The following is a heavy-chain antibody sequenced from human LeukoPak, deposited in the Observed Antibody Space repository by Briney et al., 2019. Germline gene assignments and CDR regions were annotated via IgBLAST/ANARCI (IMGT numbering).Heavy chain of an antibody. CDR1: GFTFDDYA. CDR3: AKESYYYDSSGPDAFDI. Sequence: PGGSLRLSCAASGFTFDDYALHWVRQAPGKGLEWVSLISGDGGSTYYADSVKGRFTISRDNSKNSLYLQMNSLRTEDTALYYCAKESYYYDSSGPDAFDIWGQGTMVTVSS. V-gene: IGHV3-43*02. CDR2: ISGDGGST. J-gene: IGHJ3*02. D-gene: IGHD3-22*01.